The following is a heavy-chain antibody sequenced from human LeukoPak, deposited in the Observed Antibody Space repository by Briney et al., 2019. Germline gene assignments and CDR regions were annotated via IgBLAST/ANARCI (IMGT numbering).Heavy chain of an antibody. V-gene: IGHV1-18*01. D-gene: IGHD3-9*01. J-gene: IGHJ5*02. CDR3: ARVDVLRYFDWLFNTHRFDP. Sequence: GASVKVSFKATRYTFTSYGISWVRQAPGQGLEWMGWISAYNGNTNYAQKLHGRVTMTTDTSSSTAYMELRSLRSDDTAVYYCARVDVLRYFDWLFNTHRFDPWGQGTLVTV. CDR1: RYTFTSYG. CDR2: ISAYNGNT.